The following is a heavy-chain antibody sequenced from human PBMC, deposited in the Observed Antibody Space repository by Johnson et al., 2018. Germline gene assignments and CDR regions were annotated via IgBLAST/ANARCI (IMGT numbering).Heavy chain of an antibody. CDR2: IYSEGST. CDR3: VRDHRDCTNGVCSFQH. D-gene: IGHD2-8*01. Sequence: VQLVQSGGGLVQPGGSLRLSCAASGFSVSGDYMNWVRQAPGKGLEWVSVIYSEGSTHYADSVKGRFTVSRDISKNTLYLQMNSLIIEDTAVYYCVRDHRDCTNGVCSFQHWGQGTVVTVSS. CDR1: GFSVSGDY. J-gene: IGHJ1*01. V-gene: IGHV3-66*02.